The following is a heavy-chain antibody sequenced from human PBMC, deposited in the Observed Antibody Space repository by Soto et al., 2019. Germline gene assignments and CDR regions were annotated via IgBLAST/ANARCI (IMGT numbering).Heavy chain of an antibody. Sequence: SETLSLTCAVYGASFSGFHWSWIRQPPGKGLEWIGEIDHSGTSNYNPSLKSRVIISVDTSKNRLSLKVKSVTAADTALYYCASMFYYDNSGPRDFWGQGTLVTVSS. CDR2: IDHSGTS. CDR1: GASFSGFH. J-gene: IGHJ4*02. CDR3: ASMFYYDNSGPRDF. V-gene: IGHV4-34*01. D-gene: IGHD3-22*01.